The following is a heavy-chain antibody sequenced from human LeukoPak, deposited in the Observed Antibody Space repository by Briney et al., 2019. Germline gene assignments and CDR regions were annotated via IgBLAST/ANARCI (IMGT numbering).Heavy chain of an antibody. V-gene: IGHV4-30-2*03. CDR2: IYDRGPA. J-gene: IGHJ4*02. CDR3: ARRKQLVPGNGLDY. Sequence: SQTLSLTCTVSGYAIISGGFSWNWIRQPPGKGLEWIGCIYDRGPAHYNPSLKSRVTMSVDTSKNQFSLKLSSVTAADTAVYYCARRKQLVPGNGLDYWGQGTLVTVSS. CDR1: GYAIISGGFS. D-gene: IGHD6-6*01.